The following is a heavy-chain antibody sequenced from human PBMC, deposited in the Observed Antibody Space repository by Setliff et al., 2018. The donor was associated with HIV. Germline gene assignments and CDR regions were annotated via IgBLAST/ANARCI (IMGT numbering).Heavy chain of an antibody. J-gene: IGHJ3*02. CDR1: GGSIRTYY. CDR2: IYYSGST. CDR3: ARGNYYDSSGYYPGSRGHDAFDI. D-gene: IGHD3-22*01. V-gene: IGHV4-59*01. Sequence: ASETLSLTCTVSGGSIRTYYWSWIRQPPGKGLEWIGYIYYSGSTNYNPSLKSRLTISVDTSKNQFSLKLSSVTAADTAVYYCARGNYYDSSGYYPGSRGHDAFDIWGQGTMVTVSS.